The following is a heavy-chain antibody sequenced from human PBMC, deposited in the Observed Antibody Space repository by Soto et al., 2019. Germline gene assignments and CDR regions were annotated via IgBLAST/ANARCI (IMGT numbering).Heavy chain of an antibody. J-gene: IGHJ1*01. CDR1: GFTVSSNY. Sequence: EVQLVESGGGLVQPGGSLRLSCAASGFTVSSNYMSWVRQAPGKGLEWVSVIYSGGSTYYADSVKGRFTISRDNSKNTLYLQMTSLRAEDTAVYYCARDMVRGLSPEYFQHWGQGTLVTVAS. CDR2: IYSGGST. D-gene: IGHD3-10*01. V-gene: IGHV3-66*01. CDR3: ARDMVRGLSPEYFQH.